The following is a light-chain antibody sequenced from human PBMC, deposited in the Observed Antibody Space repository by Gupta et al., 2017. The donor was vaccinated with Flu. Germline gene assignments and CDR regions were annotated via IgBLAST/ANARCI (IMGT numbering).Light chain of an antibody. CDR1: QSVSSK. CDR2: GAS. J-gene: IGKJ4*01. V-gene: IGKV3-15*01. CDR3: QQYNNWPPLT. Sequence: ATLSVSPGERATRSCRASQSVSSKLAWYQQKPGQAPRLLIYGASTRDTGIPARFSGSGSGTEFTLTISSRQSEDFAVYYCQQYNNWPPLTFGGGTKVEIK.